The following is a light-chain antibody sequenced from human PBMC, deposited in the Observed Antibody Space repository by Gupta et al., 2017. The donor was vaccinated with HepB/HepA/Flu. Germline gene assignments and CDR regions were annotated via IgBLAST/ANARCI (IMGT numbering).Light chain of an antibody. J-gene: IGLJ3*02. CDR2: EVN. Sequence: QPPSTSGSAGQSATIACTRTSRDVGGYNYVSWYQQHPGKAPKLIISEVNKWPSGVPDRFSGSKSGNTASLTVPGLQAEDEADYYCSSYAGNTNGVFGGGTKLTVL. CDR1: SRDVGGYNY. CDR3: SSYAGNTNGV. V-gene: IGLV2-8*01.